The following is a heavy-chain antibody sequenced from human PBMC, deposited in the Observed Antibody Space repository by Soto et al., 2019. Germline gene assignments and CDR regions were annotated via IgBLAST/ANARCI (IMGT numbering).Heavy chain of an antibody. Sequence: QLHLVQSGAVVKKPGASVTVSCSASGYPVTAYYMHWVRQAPGRGLEWMGGINPATGAAKYTQTFQGRVTRARDQSTGSVFMELSGLTFEDTAVFYCARGGGVGVAGSAAFDMWGQGTLVTVSS. CDR2: INPATGAA. V-gene: IGHV1-2*02. J-gene: IGHJ3*02. CDR1: GYPVTAYY. CDR3: ARGGGVGVAGSAAFDM. D-gene: IGHD3-3*01.